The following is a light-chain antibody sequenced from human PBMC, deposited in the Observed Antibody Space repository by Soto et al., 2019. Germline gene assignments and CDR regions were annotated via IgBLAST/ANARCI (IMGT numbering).Light chain of an antibody. Sequence: QSVLTQPPSASGSPGQSVTISCTGTSSDVGAYKYVSWYQQYPGKAPKLMIYEVSKRPSTVPDRFSGSKSGNTASLTVSGLQAEDVADYYCTSYVGSNIWVFGGGTEVTVL. V-gene: IGLV2-8*01. CDR3: TSYVGSNIWV. J-gene: IGLJ3*02. CDR1: SSDVGAYKY. CDR2: EVS.